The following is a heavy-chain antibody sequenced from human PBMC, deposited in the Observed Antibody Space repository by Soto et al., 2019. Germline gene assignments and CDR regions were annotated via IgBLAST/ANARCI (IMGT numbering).Heavy chain of an antibody. CDR2: ISAYNGNT. CDR1: GSTFPGYG. V-gene: IGHV1-18*01. CDR3: ARELRFLEWLSNMDV. D-gene: IGHD3-3*01. Sequence: VQLGQLGAGLKNPGASGKVSCKASGSTFPGYGIGWGRQAPGQGFEWMGWISAYNGNTNYAQKLQGRVTMTTDTSTSTAYMELRSLRSDDTAVYYCARELRFLEWLSNMDVWGKGTTVTVSS. J-gene: IGHJ6*03.